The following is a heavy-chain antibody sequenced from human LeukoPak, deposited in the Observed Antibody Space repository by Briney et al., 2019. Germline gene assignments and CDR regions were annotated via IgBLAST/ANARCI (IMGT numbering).Heavy chain of an antibody. CDR3: ARETVGVTFY. CDR1: GLTFGSYA. Sequence: GGSLRLSCAASGLTFGSYAMSWVRQAPGKGPEWVSAISGSGDYTYYADSVKGRFTISRDNSKNTLYLQMNSLRAEDTAVYYCARETVGVTFYWGQGTLVTVSS. J-gene: IGHJ4*02. V-gene: IGHV3-23*01. D-gene: IGHD1-26*01. CDR2: ISGSGDYT.